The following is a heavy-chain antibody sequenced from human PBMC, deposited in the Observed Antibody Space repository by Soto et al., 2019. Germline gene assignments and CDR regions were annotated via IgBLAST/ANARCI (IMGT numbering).Heavy chain of an antibody. D-gene: IGHD6-13*01. Sequence: QVHLEESGGGVVQPGTSLRLSWVASGFTFSSYGMHWVRQAPGKGLEWVAVIPNTENKKYYADSVKGRFTIARDNSQNTLFLQMDSLMSEETAMYYLARTAGGRVRGALDIWGQGTMVTVS. CDR3: ARTAGGRVRGALDI. CDR1: GFTFSSYG. CDR2: IPNTENKK. J-gene: IGHJ3*02. V-gene: IGHV3-30-3*01.